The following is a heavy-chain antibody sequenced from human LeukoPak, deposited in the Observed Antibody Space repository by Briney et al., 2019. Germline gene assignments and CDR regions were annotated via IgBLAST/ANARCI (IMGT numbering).Heavy chain of an antibody. CDR2: IDPSDSYT. J-gene: IGHJ4*02. CDR3: ARTYSSGWSFDY. D-gene: IGHD6-19*01. V-gene: IGHV5-10-1*01. Sequence: NHGESLNISCKGSGYSFTSYWISWVRQMPGKGLEWMGRIDPSDSYTNYSPSFQGHVTISADKSISTAYLQWSSLKASDTAMYYCARTYSSGWSFDYWGQGTLVTVSS. CDR1: GYSFTSYW.